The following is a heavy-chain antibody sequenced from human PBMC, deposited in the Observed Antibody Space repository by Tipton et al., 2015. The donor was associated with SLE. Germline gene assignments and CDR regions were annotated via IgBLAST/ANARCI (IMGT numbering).Heavy chain of an antibody. CDR3: ARRTGTTGGAFDI. Sequence: LSLTCTVSGASISGYYWSWIRQPPGKGLEWIAYIYTGESTNYNPSLKSRFTISVDTSMNQFSLKLSSVTAADTAVYYCARRTGTTGGAFDIWGHGAMVTVSS. J-gene: IGHJ3*02. CDR1: GASISGYY. D-gene: IGHD1-1*01. V-gene: IGHV4-4*09. CDR2: IYTGEST.